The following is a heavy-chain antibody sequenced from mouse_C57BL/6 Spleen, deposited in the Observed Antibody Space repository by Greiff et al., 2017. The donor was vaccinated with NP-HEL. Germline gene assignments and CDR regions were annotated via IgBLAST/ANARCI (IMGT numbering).Heavy chain of an antibody. CDR2: INPNYGTT. D-gene: IGHD3-2*02. Sequence: LVESGPELVKPGASVKISCKASGYSFTDYNMNWVKQSNGKSLEWIGVINPNYGTTSYNQKFKGKATLTVDQSSSTAYMQLNSLTSEDSAVYYCASLDSSGYGAWFAYWGQGTLVTVSA. CDR1: GYSFTDYN. J-gene: IGHJ3*01. V-gene: IGHV1-39*01. CDR3: ASLDSSGYGAWFAY.